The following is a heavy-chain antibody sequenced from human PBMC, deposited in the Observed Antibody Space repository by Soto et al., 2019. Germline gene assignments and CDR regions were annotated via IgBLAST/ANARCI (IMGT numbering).Heavy chain of an antibody. J-gene: IGHJ4*02. Sequence: EVQLLESGGGLVQPGGSLRLSCAASGFSFSIYAMSWVRQAPGKGLEWVSGISGSGENTYYADSVKGRFTISRDNSKNTLRLQMNNLRVEDKAVYYCADGGEWSFNFEYWGQGTLVTVFS. D-gene: IGHD3-3*01. CDR3: ADGGEWSFNFEY. V-gene: IGHV3-23*01. CDR2: ISGSGENT. CDR1: GFSFSIYA.